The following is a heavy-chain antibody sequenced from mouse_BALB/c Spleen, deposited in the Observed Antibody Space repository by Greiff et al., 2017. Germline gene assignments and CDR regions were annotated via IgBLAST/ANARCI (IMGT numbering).Heavy chain of an antibody. J-gene: IGHJ2*01. V-gene: IGHV2-9-2*01. CDR2: IWTGGGT. CDR3: VRGRNFDY. CDR1: GFSLTSYD. Sequence: VMLVESGPGLVAPSQSLSITCTVSGFSLTSYDISWIRQPPGKGLEWLGVIWTGGGTNYNSAFMSRLSISKDNSKSQVFLKMNSLQTDDTAIYYCVRGRNFDYWGQGTTLTVSS. D-gene: IGHD6-1*01.